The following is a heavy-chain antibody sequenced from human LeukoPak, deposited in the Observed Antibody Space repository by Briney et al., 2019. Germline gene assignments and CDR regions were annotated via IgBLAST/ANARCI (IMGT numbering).Heavy chain of an antibody. CDR2: IYYSGST. CDR1: GGSFSSYA. J-gene: IGHJ4*02. CDR3: ARLGIVVVRGTRLADYYFDY. D-gene: IGHD2-2*01. V-gene: IGHV4-59*08. Sequence: PSETLSLTCTVSGGSFSSYAWSWIRQPPGKGLEWIGYIYYSGSTKYNPSLKSRVTISVDTSQCQFSLEPASVTAAVTAVYYCARLGIVVVRGTRLADYYFDYWGQGTLVTVSS.